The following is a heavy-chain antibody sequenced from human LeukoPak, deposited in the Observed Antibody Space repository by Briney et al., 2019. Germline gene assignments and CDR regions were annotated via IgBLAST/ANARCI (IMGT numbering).Heavy chain of an antibody. D-gene: IGHD2-2*01. J-gene: IGHJ4*02. CDR2: INHSGST. CDR3: ARGQIVVVPAAPGPIDY. Sequence: SETLSPTCAVYGGSFSGYYWSWIRQPPGKGLEWIGEINHSGSTNYNPSLKSRVTISVDTSKNQFSLKLSSVTAADTAVYYCARGQIVVVPAAPGPIDYWGQGTLVTVSS. CDR1: GGSFSGYY. V-gene: IGHV4-34*01.